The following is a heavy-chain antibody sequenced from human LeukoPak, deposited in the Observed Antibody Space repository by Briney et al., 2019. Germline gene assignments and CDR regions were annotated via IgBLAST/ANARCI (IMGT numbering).Heavy chain of an antibody. J-gene: IGHJ4*02. D-gene: IGHD6-19*01. CDR2: INPDGGNT. V-gene: IGHV1-46*01. Sequence: ASVKVSCKASGYTFTNSYIHWVRQAPGQVLEWMGLINPDGGNTNYAQNFQGRVTLTRDTSTSTVYMELSSLRSEDTAVYYCATDPLHSSGLYTPFDYWGQGTLVTVSS. CDR3: ATDPLHSSGLYTPFDY. CDR1: GYTFTNSY.